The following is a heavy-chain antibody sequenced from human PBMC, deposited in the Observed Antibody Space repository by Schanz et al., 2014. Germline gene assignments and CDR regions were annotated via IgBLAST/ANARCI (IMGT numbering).Heavy chain of an antibody. V-gene: IGHV3-33*01. CDR2: VWSDGNTK. J-gene: IGHJ5*02. D-gene: IGHD6-13*01. CDR3: ARGRARQLVHWFDP. CDR1: GFTFSRFG. Sequence: QVQLVESGGGVVRPGRSLRLSCATSGFTFSRFGMHWVRQAPGKGPEWVALVWSDGNTKYYVDSVKGRFTISRDNSNNTVFLQMNSLRAEDTAVYYCARGRARQLVHWFDPWGQGTLVTVSS.